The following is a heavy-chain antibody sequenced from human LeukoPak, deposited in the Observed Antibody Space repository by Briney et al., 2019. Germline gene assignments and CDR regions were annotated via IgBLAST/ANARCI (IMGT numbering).Heavy chain of an antibody. Sequence: GGSLRLSCAASGFTFDDYAMHWVRQAPGRGLGWVSDISWNSGSIGYADSVKGRFTISRDNAKNSLYLQMNSLRAEDTALYYCAKDNQQDDFWSGYHPHGMDVWGQGTTVTVSS. V-gene: IGHV3-9*01. D-gene: IGHD3-3*01. CDR2: ISWNSGSI. J-gene: IGHJ6*02. CDR1: GFTFDDYA. CDR3: AKDNQQDDFWSGYHPHGMDV.